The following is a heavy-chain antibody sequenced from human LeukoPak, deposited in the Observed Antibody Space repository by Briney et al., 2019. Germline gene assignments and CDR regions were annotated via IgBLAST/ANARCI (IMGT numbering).Heavy chain of an antibody. CDR3: IRDFRSADL. J-gene: IGHJ5*02. CDR1: GFTFSNYW. CDR2: IYVDGRTT. Sequence: PGGSLRLSCVASGFTFSNYWMDWVRQPPGKGLVWVSRIYVDGRTTNYADSVKGRFTISRDNAKNTVYLEMNSLSVEDTATYYCIRDFRSADLWGQGTLVTVTS. V-gene: IGHV3-74*01.